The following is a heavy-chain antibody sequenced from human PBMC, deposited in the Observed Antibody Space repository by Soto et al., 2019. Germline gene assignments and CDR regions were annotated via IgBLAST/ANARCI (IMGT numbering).Heavy chain of an antibody. CDR1: GFSLSNNGEA. CDR2: IYWDDDN. CDR3: ARYVATSPAGWFEP. Sequence: QITLKESGPTLVKPTQTLTLTCTFSGFSLSNNGEAVGWFRHSPGKALEWLVLIYWDDDNRYNPTLRTRLSTTKDTSKNQVVLPLTNMDPVDTATYYCARYVATSPAGWFEPWGQGIPVTVSS. D-gene: IGHD3-10*02. V-gene: IGHV2-5*02. J-gene: IGHJ5*02.